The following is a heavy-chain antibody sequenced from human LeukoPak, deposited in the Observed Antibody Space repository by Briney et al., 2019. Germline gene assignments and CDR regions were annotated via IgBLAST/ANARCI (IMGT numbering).Heavy chain of an antibody. CDR2: IYTSGST. D-gene: IGHD3-10*01. CDR1: GGSISSYY. CDR3: ARDRGLVPXVLXWFGGRRYGMDV. J-gene: IGHJ6*02. Sequence: PSETLSLTCTVSGGSISSYYWSWIRQPAGKGLEWIGRIYTSGSTNYNPSLKSRVTMSVDTSKNQFSLKLSSVTAADTAVYYCARDRGLVPXVLXWFGGRRYGMDVRGQGTTVTVSS. V-gene: IGHV4-4*07.